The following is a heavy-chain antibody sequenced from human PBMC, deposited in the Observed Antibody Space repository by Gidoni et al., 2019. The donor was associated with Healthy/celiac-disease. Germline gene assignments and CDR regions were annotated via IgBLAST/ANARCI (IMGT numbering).Heavy chain of an antibody. D-gene: IGHD6-6*01. V-gene: IGHV4-39*07. CDR2: IYYSGST. CDR3: ARGSSSSDLNYYYYYGMDV. J-gene: IGHJ6*02. Sequence: QLQLQASGPGLVKPSETLSLTCTVSGGSISSSSYYWGWIRQPPGKGLEWIGSIYYSGSTYYNPSLKSRVTISVDTSKNQFSLKLSSVTAADTAVYYCARGSSSSDLNYYYYYGMDVWGQGTTVTVSS. CDR1: GGSISSSSYY.